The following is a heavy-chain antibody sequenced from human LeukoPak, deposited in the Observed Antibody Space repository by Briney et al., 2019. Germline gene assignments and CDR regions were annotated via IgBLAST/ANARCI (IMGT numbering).Heavy chain of an antibody. CDR3: ARQTLQLWPTEPFDY. Sequence: SQTLSLTCTVSGGSISSGSYSWSWIRQPAGKGLEWIGRIYSSGSTNYNPSLKSRVTISVDTSKNQFSLKLSSVTAADTAVYYCARQTLQLWPTEPFDYWGQGTLVTVSS. J-gene: IGHJ4*02. CDR2: IYSSGST. CDR1: GGSISSGSYS. V-gene: IGHV4-61*02. D-gene: IGHD5-18*01.